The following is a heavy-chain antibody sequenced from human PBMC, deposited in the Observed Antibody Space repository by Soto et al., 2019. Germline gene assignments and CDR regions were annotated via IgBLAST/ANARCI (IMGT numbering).Heavy chain of an antibody. CDR3: ARRYYAILTGYYGLDP. V-gene: IGHV3-7*01. D-gene: IGHD3-9*01. J-gene: IGHJ5*02. Sequence: PGGSLRLSCAASGFTFSSYWMSWVRQAPGKGLEWVANIKQDGSEKYYVDSVKGRFTISRDNAKNSLYLQMNSLRAEDTAVYYCARRYYAILTGYYGLDPWGQGTLVTVSS. CDR2: IKQDGSEK. CDR1: GFTFSSYW.